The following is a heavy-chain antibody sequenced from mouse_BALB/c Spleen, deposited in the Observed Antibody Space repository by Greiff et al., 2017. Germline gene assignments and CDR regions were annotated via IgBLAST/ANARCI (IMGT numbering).Heavy chain of an antibody. Sequence: EVQLQQSGPELVKPGASVKISCKASGYSFTGYYMHWVKQSHVKSLEWIGRINPYNGATSYNQNFKDKASLTVDKSSSTAYMELHSLTSEDSAVYYCARGVYGNYYAMDYWGQGTSVTVSS. CDR3: ARGVYGNYYAMDY. D-gene: IGHD2-1*01. V-gene: IGHV1-26*01. J-gene: IGHJ4*01. CDR2: INPYNGAT. CDR1: GYSFTGYY.